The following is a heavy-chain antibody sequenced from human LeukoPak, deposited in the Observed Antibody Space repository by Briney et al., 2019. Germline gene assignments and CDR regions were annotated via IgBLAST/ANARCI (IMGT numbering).Heavy chain of an antibody. V-gene: IGHV4-31*03. CDR3: ARARSSGCFDY. Sequence: SETLSLTCTVSGGSISSGGYFWSWIRQHPGKGLEWIGYIYYSGSTYFNPSLETRLTISVDTSKNHFSLRLTSVTAADTAVYYCARARSSGCFDYWGQGTLVTVSS. CDR2: IYYSGST. J-gene: IGHJ4*02. CDR1: GGSISSGGYF. D-gene: IGHD6-19*01.